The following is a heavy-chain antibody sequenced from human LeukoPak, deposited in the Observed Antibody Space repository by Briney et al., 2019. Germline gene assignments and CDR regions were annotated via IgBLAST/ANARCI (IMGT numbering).Heavy chain of an antibody. D-gene: IGHD2-15*01. Sequence: GESLKISCKGSGYTFTSYWISWVRQMPGKGLEWMGRIDPSDSYTNYSPSFQGHVTISADKSISTAYPQWSSLKASDTAIYYCARRDVGFSYGMDVWGQGTTVTVSS. CDR3: ARRDVGFSYGMDV. V-gene: IGHV5-10-1*01. CDR2: IDPSDSYT. J-gene: IGHJ6*02. CDR1: GYTFTSYW.